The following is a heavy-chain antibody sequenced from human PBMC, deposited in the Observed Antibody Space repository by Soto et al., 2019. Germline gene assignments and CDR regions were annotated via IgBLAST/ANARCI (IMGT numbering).Heavy chain of an antibody. CDR1: GFTFTNYP. D-gene: IGHD6-13*01. V-gene: IGHV3-23*01. CDR2: ISGSGGST. CDR3: AKGVQQPARVYYYGMDV. Sequence: EVQLLESGGGLVQPGGSLRLSCAASGFTFTNYPMSWVRQAPGKGLEWVSAISGSGGSTYSADSVKGRFTVSRDNSKNTLFLQMNSLSAEYTAVYYCAKGVQQPARVYYYGMDVWGQGTTVTVSS. J-gene: IGHJ6*02.